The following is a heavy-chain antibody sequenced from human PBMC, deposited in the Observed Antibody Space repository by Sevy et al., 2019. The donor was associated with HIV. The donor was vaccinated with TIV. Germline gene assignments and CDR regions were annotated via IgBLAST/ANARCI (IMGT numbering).Heavy chain of an antibody. V-gene: IGHV3-23*01. D-gene: IGHD6-13*01. CDR3: AKGRQLVSGRFGTYFDS. CDR2: VSGVVIPHTTQTT. Sequence: GGSLRLTCVASGFTFSRFGMTWVRQVPGKGLEWVSTVSGVVIPHTTQTTYYADSVKGRFTISRDNSKDILFLQMNSLRADDTAVYFCAKGRQLVSGRFGTYFDSWGQGILVTVSS. J-gene: IGHJ4*02. CDR1: GFTFSRFG.